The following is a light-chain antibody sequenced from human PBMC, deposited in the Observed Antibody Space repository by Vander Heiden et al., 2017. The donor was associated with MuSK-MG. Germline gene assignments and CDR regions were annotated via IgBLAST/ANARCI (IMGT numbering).Light chain of an antibody. CDR2: GAS. CDR1: QSVNSN. Sequence: EIVMTQSPATLSVSPGERATLYCRASQSVNSNLAWYQLKPGQAPRLLIYGASTRATGIAARFSDSGYGTEFTLTISSRQSEDFAVYYCQQYNNWPPWTFGQGTKVEIK. CDR3: QQYNNWPPWT. V-gene: IGKV3-15*01. J-gene: IGKJ1*01.